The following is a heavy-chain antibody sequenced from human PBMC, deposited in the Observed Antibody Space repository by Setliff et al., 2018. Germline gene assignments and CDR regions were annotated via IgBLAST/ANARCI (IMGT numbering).Heavy chain of an antibody. CDR3: ARPSYSSGWYGNFDY. CDR2: IIPIFGTT. J-gene: IGHJ4*02. Sequence: GASVKVSCKASGYTFTSYGISWVRQAPGQGLEWMGVIIPIFGTTNYAQKFQGRVTITADESTSTAYMELSSLRSEDTAVYYCARPSYSSGWYGNFDYWGQGTLVTVSS. CDR1: GYTFTSYG. V-gene: IGHV1-69*13. D-gene: IGHD6-19*01.